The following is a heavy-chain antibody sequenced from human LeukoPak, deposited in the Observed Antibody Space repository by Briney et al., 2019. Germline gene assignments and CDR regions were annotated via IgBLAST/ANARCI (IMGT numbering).Heavy chain of an antibody. CDR1: GYTFTSYD. V-gene: IGHV1-8*01. J-gene: IGHJ6*03. CDR3: ARDRGRYSSAWVGATYYYMDV. D-gene: IGHD6-19*01. CDR2: MNPNSGNT. Sequence: ASVKVSCKASGYTFTSYDINWVRQATGQGLEWMGWMNPNSGNTGYAQKFQGRVTMTRNTSISTAYTELSSLRSEDTAVYYCARDRGRYSSAWVGATYYYMDVWGKGTTVSVSS.